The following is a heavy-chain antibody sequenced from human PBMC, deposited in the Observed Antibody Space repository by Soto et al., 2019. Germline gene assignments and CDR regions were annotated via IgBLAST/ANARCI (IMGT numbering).Heavy chain of an antibody. CDR3: AKGPYDFWSGYYTNEVFDY. CDR2: ISGSGGST. D-gene: IGHD3-3*01. J-gene: IGHJ4*02. Sequence: GGSLRLSCAASGFTFSSYAMSWVRQAPGKGLEWVSAISGSGGSTYYADSVKGRFTISRDNSKNTLYLQMNSLRAEDTAVYYCAKGPYDFWSGYYTNEVFDYWGQGPLVTVYS. V-gene: IGHV3-23*01. CDR1: GFTFSSYA.